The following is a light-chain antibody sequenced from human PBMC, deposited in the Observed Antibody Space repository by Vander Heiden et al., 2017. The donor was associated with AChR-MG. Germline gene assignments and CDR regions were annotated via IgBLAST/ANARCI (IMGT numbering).Light chain of an antibody. CDR3: QQSDSSLMYT. V-gene: IGKV1-39*01. J-gene: IGKJ2*01. CDR2: AAS. Sequence: DIQMTQSPSSLSASVGDRVTITCRASQTISNYLNWYQQKPGKAPKLLIYAASRLQSGVPSRFSGSGSGTGFTLTISALQPEDFATYYCQQSDSSLMYTFGQGTKVEI. CDR1: QTISNY.